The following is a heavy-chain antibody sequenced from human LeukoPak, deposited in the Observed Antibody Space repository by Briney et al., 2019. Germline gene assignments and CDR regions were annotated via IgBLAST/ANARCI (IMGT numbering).Heavy chain of an antibody. CDR1: GYTFTTYY. D-gene: IGHD6-19*01. CDR2: INPSAAST. J-gene: IGHJ4*02. Sequence: ASVKVSCKASGYTFTTYYIHWVRQAPGQGLEWMGIINPSAASTSYAQKFQGRVTMTRDTSTSTVYMELSSLRSEDTAVYYCARSYSAVAGTLDYWGQGTLVTVSS. CDR3: ARSYSAVAGTLDY. V-gene: IGHV1-46*01.